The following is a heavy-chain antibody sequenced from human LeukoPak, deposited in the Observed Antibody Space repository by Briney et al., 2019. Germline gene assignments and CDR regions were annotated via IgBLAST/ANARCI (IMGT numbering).Heavy chain of an antibody. J-gene: IGHJ5*02. CDR2: IYYSGST. CDR3: ARVPRSSSWYENWFDP. CDR1: GGSISSSSYY. Sequence: SETLSLTSTVSGGSISSSSYYWGWIRQPPGKGLEWIGSIYYSGSTYYNPSLKSRVTISVDTSKSQFSLKLSSVTAADTAVYSCARVPRSSSWYENWFDPWGQGTLVTVSS. V-gene: IGHV4-39*07. D-gene: IGHD6-13*01.